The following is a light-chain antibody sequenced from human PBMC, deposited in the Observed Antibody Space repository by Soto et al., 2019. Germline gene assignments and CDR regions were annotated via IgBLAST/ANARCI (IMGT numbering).Light chain of an antibody. CDR1: NIGSKN. Sequence: SYELTQPLSVSVALGQTARITCGGNNIGSKNVHWYQQKPGQAPVLVMYRGSNRPSGIPERFSGSNSGNTATLTISRAQAGDEADYYCQVWDSSTSSYVFGTGTKLTVL. CDR2: RGS. V-gene: IGLV3-9*01. CDR3: QVWDSSTSSYV. J-gene: IGLJ1*01.